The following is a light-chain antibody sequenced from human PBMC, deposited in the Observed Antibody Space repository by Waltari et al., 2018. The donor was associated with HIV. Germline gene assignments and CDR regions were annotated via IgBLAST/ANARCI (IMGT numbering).Light chain of an antibody. CDR2: NNY. CDR3: AAWDGSLLGVL. Sequence: VTIACSGSNSNIGSNTVNWYKQVPGTAPKLLIYNNYERPSGVPDRFSGSKSGSSASLAISGLQSEDDGDYYCAAWDGSLLGVLFGGGTKLTVL. CDR1: NSNIGSNT. J-gene: IGLJ2*01. V-gene: IGLV1-44*01.